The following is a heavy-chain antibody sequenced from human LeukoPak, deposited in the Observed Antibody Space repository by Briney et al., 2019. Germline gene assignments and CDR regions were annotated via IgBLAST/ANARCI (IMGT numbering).Heavy chain of an antibody. Sequence: GGSLRLSCAASGFNFSNAWMRWVRQAPGKGLEWVGRIKSKTDGRTTDYAAPVKGRFTISRDDSKNTLYLQMNSLKTEDTAVYYCTTNTPLVCSSTSCYLTVWGNYYYYYGMDVWGQGTTVTVSS. J-gene: IGHJ6*02. V-gene: IGHV3-15*01. CDR1: GFNFSNAW. CDR2: IKSKTDGRTT. D-gene: IGHD2-2*01. CDR3: TTNTPLVCSSTSCYLTVWGNYYYYYGMDV.